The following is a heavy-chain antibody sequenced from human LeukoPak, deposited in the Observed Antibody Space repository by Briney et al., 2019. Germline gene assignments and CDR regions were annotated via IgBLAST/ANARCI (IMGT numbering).Heavy chain of an antibody. D-gene: IGHD1-1*01. V-gene: IGHV3-15*01. Sequence: GGSLRLSCAASGFTFSNAWMSWVRQAPGKGLEWVGRIKSKTDGGTTDYAAPVKGRFTISRDDSKNTLYLQMSSLKTEDTAVYYCAFETHNWNDVTPGVGYWGQGTLVTVSS. CDR1: GFTFSNAW. J-gene: IGHJ4*02. CDR3: AFETHNWNDVTPGVGY. CDR2: IKSKTDGGTT.